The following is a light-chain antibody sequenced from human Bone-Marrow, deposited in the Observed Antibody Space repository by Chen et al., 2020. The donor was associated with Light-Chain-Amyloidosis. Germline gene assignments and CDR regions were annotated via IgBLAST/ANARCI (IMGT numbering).Light chain of an antibody. Sequence: QSALTQPASVSGSPGQSITLSCTGTSSDVGSYNLGSWYQQHPGKAPKLMIYEGSKRPSGVSNRFSGSKSGNTASLTISGLQAEDEADYYCCSYAGSSTYVFGTGTKVTVL. V-gene: IGLV2-23*01. CDR1: SSDVGSYNL. CDR2: EGS. J-gene: IGLJ1*01. CDR3: CSYAGSSTYV.